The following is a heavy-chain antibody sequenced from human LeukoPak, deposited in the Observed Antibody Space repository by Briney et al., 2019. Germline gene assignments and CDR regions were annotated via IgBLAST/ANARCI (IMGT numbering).Heavy chain of an antibody. CDR3: ARDLPDNYYYYMDV. Sequence: PGRSLRLSCATSGFTFSSYAMHWVRQAPGKGLEWVAVISYDGSNKYYADSVKGRFTISRDNSKNTLYLQMNSLRAEDTAVYYCARDLPDNYYYYMDVWGKGTTVTVSS. J-gene: IGHJ6*03. V-gene: IGHV3-30*04. CDR1: GFTFSSYA. D-gene: IGHD1-14*01. CDR2: ISYDGSNK.